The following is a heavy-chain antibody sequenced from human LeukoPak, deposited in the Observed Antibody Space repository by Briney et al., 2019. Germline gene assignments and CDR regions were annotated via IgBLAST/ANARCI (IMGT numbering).Heavy chain of an antibody. V-gene: IGHV3-7*03. D-gene: IGHD3-10*01. Sequence: QRGGSLRLSCAASGFTFSSYWMSWVCQAPGKGLEWVANIKQDGSEKYYVDSVKGRFTISRDNAKNSLYLQMNSLRAEDTAVYYCERTEVLWFGEPNFPYYFDYWGQGTLVTVSS. CDR1: GFTFSSYW. CDR2: IKQDGSEK. CDR3: ERTEVLWFGEPNFPYYFDY. J-gene: IGHJ4*02.